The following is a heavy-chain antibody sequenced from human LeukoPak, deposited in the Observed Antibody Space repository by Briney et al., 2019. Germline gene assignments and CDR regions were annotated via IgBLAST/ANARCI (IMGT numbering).Heavy chain of an antibody. CDR1: GFTFSSYS. CDR2: ISSSSSYI. D-gene: IGHD3-22*01. Sequence: PGGSLRLSCAASGFTFSSYSMNWVRQAPGKGLEWVSSISSSSSYIYYADSVKGRFTISRDNAKNSLYLQMNSLRAEDTAVYYCAKGWEWFYDRTIDYWGQGTLVTVSS. J-gene: IGHJ4*02. V-gene: IGHV3-21*01. CDR3: AKGWEWFYDRTIDY.